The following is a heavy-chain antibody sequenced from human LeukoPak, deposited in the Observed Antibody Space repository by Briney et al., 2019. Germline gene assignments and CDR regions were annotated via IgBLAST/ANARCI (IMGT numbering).Heavy chain of an antibody. Sequence: GGSLRLSCAASGFTFSSYAMSWVRQAPGKGLEWVSAISGSGSSTYYADSVKGRFTISRDGSKNTLYLQMNSLRADDTAVYYCTRDPTVTTSDCWGQGTLVTVSS. D-gene: IGHD4-17*01. CDR2: ISGSGSST. V-gene: IGHV3-23*01. J-gene: IGHJ4*02. CDR3: TRDPTVTTSDC. CDR1: GFTFSSYA.